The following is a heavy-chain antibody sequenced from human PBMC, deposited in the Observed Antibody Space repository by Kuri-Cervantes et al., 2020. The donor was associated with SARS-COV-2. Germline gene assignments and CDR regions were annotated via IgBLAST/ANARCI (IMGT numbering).Heavy chain of an antibody. CDR2: ISSSSRQI. V-gene: IGHV3-21*01. CDR1: GFTFSTYS. D-gene: IGHD2-2*02. CDR3: ACAKVVPAAIARLDY. Sequence: GESLKIPCSTSGFTFSTYSMTWGRQAPGKGLEWVSSISSSSRQIYYVDSVKGRITISRENAKNSLSLQMNSLRAEDTAVYYCACAKVVPAAIARLDYWGQGTLVTVSS. J-gene: IGHJ4*02.